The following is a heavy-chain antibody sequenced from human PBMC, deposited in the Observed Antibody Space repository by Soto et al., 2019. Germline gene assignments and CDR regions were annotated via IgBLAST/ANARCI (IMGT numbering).Heavy chain of an antibody. J-gene: IGHJ6*02. CDR3: ARLGIAVAGTYGMDV. V-gene: IGHV5-51*01. D-gene: IGHD6-19*01. CDR1: GYSFTGYW. Sequence: GESLKISCKGSGYSFTGYWIGWVRQMPGKGLESMGIIYPGDSDTRYSPSFQGQVTISADKSISTAYLQWSSLKASDTAMYYCARLGIAVAGTYGMDVWGQGTTVTVSS. CDR2: IYPGDSDT.